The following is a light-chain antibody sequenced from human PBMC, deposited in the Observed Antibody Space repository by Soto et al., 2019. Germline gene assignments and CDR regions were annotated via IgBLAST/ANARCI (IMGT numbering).Light chain of an antibody. Sequence: DIQMTQSPSSLSASVGDRVTITCRASQSISSYLNWYQQKPGKAPKLLIYAASSLQRGVPSRFSGSGSGTDFTLTISSLQPEDFATYYCQQANSFPLTFGGGTKVDIK. CDR2: AAS. CDR1: QSISSY. V-gene: IGKV1-39*01. J-gene: IGKJ4*01. CDR3: QQANSFPLT.